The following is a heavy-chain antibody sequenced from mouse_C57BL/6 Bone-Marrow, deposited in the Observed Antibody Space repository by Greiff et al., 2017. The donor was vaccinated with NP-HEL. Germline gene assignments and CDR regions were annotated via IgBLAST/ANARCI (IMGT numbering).Heavy chain of an antibody. V-gene: IGHV5-17*01. D-gene: IGHD2-5*01. J-gene: IGHJ4*01. CDR3: ATYSNYAMDY. Sequence: EVMLVESGGGLVKPGGSLKLSCAASGFTFSDYGMHWVRQAPEKGLEWVAYISSGSSTIYYADTVKGRFTISRDNAKNTLFLQMTSMRSEDTAMYYCATYSNYAMDYWGKGTSVTVAS. CDR1: GFTFSDYG. CDR2: ISSGSSTI.